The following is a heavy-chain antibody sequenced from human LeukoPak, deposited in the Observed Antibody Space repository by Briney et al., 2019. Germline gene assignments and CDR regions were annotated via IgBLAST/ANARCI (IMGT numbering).Heavy chain of an antibody. V-gene: IGHV4-4*02. CDR1: GFTFSSYEM. CDR3: SRESGAFCPFGY. J-gene: IGHJ4*02. CDR2: VSLAGQT. Sequence: PGGSLRLSCAASGFTFSSYEMNWVRQPPGQGLEWIGEVSLAGQTNYNPSLNGRVTMSLDESSNQLSLKLTSVTAADTAIYYCSRESGAFCPFGYWGQGTLVIVPS. D-gene: IGHD1-26*01.